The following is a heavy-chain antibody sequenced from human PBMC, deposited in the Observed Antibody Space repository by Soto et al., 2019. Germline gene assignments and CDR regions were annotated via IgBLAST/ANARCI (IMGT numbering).Heavy chain of an antibody. Sequence: SQTLSLTCTVSGGSVSSGSYYWSWIRQPPGKGLEWIGYIYYSGSTNYNPSLKSRVTISVDTSKNQFSLKLSSVTAADTAVYYCARGWDSGYPWPFDYWGQGTLVTVSS. D-gene: IGHD3-22*01. V-gene: IGHV4-61*01. CDR3: ARGWDSGYPWPFDY. CDR2: IYYSGST. CDR1: GGSVSSGSYY. J-gene: IGHJ4*02.